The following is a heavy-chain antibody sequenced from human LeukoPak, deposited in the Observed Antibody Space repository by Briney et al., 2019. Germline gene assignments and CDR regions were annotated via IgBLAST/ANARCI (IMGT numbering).Heavy chain of an antibody. CDR2: IYYSGST. D-gene: IGHD5-24*01. J-gene: IGHJ4*02. CDR3: AREPEGGDGYNSYFDY. Sequence: SETLSLTCTVCRGSISSGDFYWSWIRQPPGKGLEWIGYIYYSGSTYYNPSLKSRVTISVDTSKNQFSLKLSSVTAADTAVYYCAREPEGGDGYNSYFDYWGRGTLVTVSS. V-gene: IGHV4-30-4*01. CDR1: RGSISSGDFY.